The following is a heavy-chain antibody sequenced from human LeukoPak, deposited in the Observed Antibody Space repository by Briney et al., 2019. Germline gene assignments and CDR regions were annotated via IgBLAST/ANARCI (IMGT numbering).Heavy chain of an antibody. CDR3: ARQLRWDQYYFDY. J-gene: IGHJ4*02. CDR1: GYTFTSYG. D-gene: IGHD4-23*01. CDR2: ISAYNSDT. V-gene: IGHV1-18*01. Sequence: ASVKVSCKASGYTFTSYGFSWVRQAPGQGLEWMGWISAYNSDTKYALNLQGRVTMTTDTSTSTAYMELRSLRSDDTAVYYCARQLRWDQYYFDYWGQGTLVTVSS.